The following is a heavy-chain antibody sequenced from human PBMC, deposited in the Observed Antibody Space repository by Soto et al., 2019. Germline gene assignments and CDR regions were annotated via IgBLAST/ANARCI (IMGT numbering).Heavy chain of an antibody. J-gene: IGHJ4*02. CDR2: INHSGST. Sequence: SETLSLTCAVYGGSFSGYYWSWIRQPPGKGLEWIGEINHSGSTNYNPSLKSQVTISVDTSKNQFSLKLSSVAAADTAVYYCARIPYDHVWGTDRYSPNFGYWGQGTQVTVSS. CDR1: GGSFSGYY. D-gene: IGHD3-16*02. CDR3: ARIPYDHVWGTDRYSPNFGY. V-gene: IGHV4-34*01.